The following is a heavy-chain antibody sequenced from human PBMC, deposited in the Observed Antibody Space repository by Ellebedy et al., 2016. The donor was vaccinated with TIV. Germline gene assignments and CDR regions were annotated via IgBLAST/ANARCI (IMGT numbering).Heavy chain of an antibody. D-gene: IGHD2-2*01. Sequence: GGSLRLSXAASGFTFSDYYMSWIRQAPGKGLEWVSYISSSGSTIYYADSVKGRFTISRDNAKNSLYLQMNSLRAEDTAVYYCAIQDIVVVPAAMRSSQIWGQGTLVTVSS. V-gene: IGHV3-11*01. CDR2: ISSSGSTI. J-gene: IGHJ4*02. CDR3: AIQDIVVVPAAMRSSQI. CDR1: GFTFSDYY.